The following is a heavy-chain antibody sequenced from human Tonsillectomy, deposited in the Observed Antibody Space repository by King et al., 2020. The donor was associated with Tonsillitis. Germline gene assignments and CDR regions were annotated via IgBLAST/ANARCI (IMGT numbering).Heavy chain of an antibody. D-gene: IGHD1-20*01. CDR2: IYYSGST. CDR3: ATYNWNYSYMDV. J-gene: IGHJ6*03. CDR1: GGSLSGYY. Sequence: VQLQESGPGLVKPSETLSLTCTVSGGSLSGYYWSWIRQPPGKGLEWIGYIYYSGSTNYNPSLQSRVIISVNTSKNLYSLNLRSVTAADTAVYYCATYNWNYSYMDVWGKGTTVTVSS. V-gene: IGHV4-59*08.